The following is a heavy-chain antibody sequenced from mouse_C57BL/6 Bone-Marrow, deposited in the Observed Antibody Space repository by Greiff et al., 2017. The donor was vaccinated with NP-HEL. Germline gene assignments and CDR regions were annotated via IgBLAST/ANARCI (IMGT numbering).Heavy chain of an antibody. CDR1: GYTFTDYN. D-gene: IGHD3-2*02. Sequence: VQLKQSGPELVKPGASVKIPCKASGYTFTDYNMDWVKQSHGKSLEWIGDINPNNGGTIYNQKFKGKATLTVDKSSSTAYMELRSLTSEDTAVYYCARWGRSGSWFAYWGQGTLVTVSA. J-gene: IGHJ3*01. CDR3: ARWGRSGSWFAY. V-gene: IGHV1-18*01. CDR2: INPNNGGT.